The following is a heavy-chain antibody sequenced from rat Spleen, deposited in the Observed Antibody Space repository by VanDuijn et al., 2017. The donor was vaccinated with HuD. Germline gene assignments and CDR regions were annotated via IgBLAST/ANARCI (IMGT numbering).Heavy chain of an antibody. CDR1: GFTFSHYG. Sequence: EVQLVESGGGLVQPGRSLKLSCAASGFTFSHYGMAWVRQAPTKGLEWVATRNYDGTNTYFRDSVERRFTISRDNAKSTLYLQMDSLRSEDTATYYCARSVFDYWGQGVMVTVSS. J-gene: IGHJ2*01. CDR2: RNYDGTNT. V-gene: IGHV5-29*01. CDR3: ARSVFDY.